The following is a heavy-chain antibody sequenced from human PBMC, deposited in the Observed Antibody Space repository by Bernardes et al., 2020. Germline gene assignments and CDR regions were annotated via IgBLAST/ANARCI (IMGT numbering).Heavy chain of an antibody. D-gene: IGHD1-1*01. CDR1: GFTFSNYW. CDR3: ARGPIDNHWNNIDF. J-gene: IGHJ4*02. CDR2: IRQDGSDK. Sequence: GGSLRLSCVASGFTFSNYWMNWVRQAPGKGLERVANIRQDGSDKNYLDSVKGRFTISRDNTKNSLYLQMDSLRAEDTGVYFCARGPIDNHWNNIDFWGQGTLVTVSS. V-gene: IGHV3-7*01.